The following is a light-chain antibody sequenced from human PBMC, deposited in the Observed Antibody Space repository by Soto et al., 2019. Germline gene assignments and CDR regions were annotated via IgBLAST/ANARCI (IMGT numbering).Light chain of an antibody. CDR3: CSWTSSSTYV. CDR1: SSDVGRYDR. V-gene: IGLV2-18*02. J-gene: IGLJ1*01. Sequence: QSALTQPPSVSGSPGQSVAISCTGTSSDVGRYDRVSWYQQPPGTAPKLIISEVSNRPSGVPDRFSGSKSGNTASLTISGLQAEDEADYYCCSWTSSSTYVFGTGTKLTVL. CDR2: EVS.